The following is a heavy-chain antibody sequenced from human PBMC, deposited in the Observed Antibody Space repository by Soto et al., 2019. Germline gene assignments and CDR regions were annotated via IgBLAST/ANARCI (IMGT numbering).Heavy chain of an antibody. Sequence: RGESLKISCKGSGYSFTSYWISWVRQMPGKGLEWTGRIDPSDSYTNYSPSFQGHVTISADKSISTAYLQWSSLKASDTAMYYCARQVGDILTGYSISYYYYGMGVWVQGTTVTVSS. D-gene: IGHD3-9*01. CDR1: GYSFTSYW. CDR2: IDPSDSYT. CDR3: ARQVGDILTGYSISYYYYGMGV. J-gene: IGHJ6*02. V-gene: IGHV5-10-1*01.